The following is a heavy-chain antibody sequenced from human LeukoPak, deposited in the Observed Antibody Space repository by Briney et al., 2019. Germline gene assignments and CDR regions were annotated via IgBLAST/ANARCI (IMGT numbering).Heavy chain of an antibody. Sequence: SVKVSCKAAGGTFSSYAISWVRQAPGQGLEWMGGIIPIFGAANYAQKFQGRVTITTDESTTIVYMDLSSLRSEDTALYYCARVPPRGTGTTYYYYYYMDVWGKGTTVTVSS. CDR2: IIPIFGAA. CDR1: GGTFSSYA. V-gene: IGHV1-69*05. D-gene: IGHD1-7*01. CDR3: ARVPPRGTGTTYYYYYYMDV. J-gene: IGHJ6*03.